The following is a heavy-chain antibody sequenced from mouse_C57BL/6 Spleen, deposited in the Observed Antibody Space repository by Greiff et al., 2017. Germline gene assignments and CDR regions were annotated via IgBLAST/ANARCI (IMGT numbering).Heavy chain of an antibody. CDR2: ISYDGSN. V-gene: IGHV3-6*01. CDR3: ASRDGYFRFAY. CDR1: GYSITSGYY. Sequence: DVQLQESGPGLVKPSQSLSLTCSVTGYSITSGYYWNWIRQFPGNKLEWMGYISYDGSNNYNPSLKNRISITRDTSKNLFFLKLNSVTTEDTATYYCASRDGYFRFAYWGQGTLVTVSA. D-gene: IGHD2-3*01. J-gene: IGHJ3*01.